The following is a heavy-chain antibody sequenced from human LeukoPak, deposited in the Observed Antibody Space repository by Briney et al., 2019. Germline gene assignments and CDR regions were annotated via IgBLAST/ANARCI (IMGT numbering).Heavy chain of an antibody. CDR3: ARRAHDIVWGSNNYDVFDI. CDR2: IFPGDSDS. Sequence: GESLKISCKGSGYKFTNYWIGWVRQMPGKGLEWMAIIFPGDSDSRYSPSFRDQVTISANKSTTTAYLQWSSLKASDTAMYYCARRAHDIVWGSNNYDVFDIWGQGTMVIVSS. V-gene: IGHV5-51*01. J-gene: IGHJ3*02. CDR1: GYKFTNYW. D-gene: IGHD3-16*01.